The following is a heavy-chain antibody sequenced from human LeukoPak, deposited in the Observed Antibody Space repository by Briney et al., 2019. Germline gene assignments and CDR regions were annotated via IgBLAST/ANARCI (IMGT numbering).Heavy chain of an antibody. CDR3: AKQSPPNWNDDIGDDY. CDR1: GFTFSSYA. Sequence: SGGSLRLSCAASGFTFSSYAMSWVRQAPGKGLEWVSAISGSGGSTYYADSVKGRFTISRDNSKNTLYLQMNSLGAEDTAVYYCAKQSPPNWNDDIGDDYWGQGTLVTVSS. D-gene: IGHD1-1*01. CDR2: ISGSGGST. J-gene: IGHJ4*02. V-gene: IGHV3-23*01.